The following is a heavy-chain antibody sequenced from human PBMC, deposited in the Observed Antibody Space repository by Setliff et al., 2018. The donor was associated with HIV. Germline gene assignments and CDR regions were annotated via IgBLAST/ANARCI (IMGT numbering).Heavy chain of an antibody. J-gene: IGHJ6*03. Sequence: PGGSLRLSCAASGFTFSSYWMSWVRQAPGKGLEWVSVIYNCGGTYYADSVKGRFTMSRDNSKNTLYLQMNSLRVEDTAVYYCAKLSGGSFYVNLYYYMDVWGKGTTVTVSS. CDR1: GFTFSSYW. CDR2: IYNCGGT. CDR3: AKLSGGSFYVNLYYYMDV. V-gene: IGHV3-66*04. D-gene: IGHD1-26*01.